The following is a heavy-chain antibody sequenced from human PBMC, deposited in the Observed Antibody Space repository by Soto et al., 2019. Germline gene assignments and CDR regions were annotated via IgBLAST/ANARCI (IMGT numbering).Heavy chain of an antibody. CDR1: GGSISSGGYY. V-gene: IGHV4-61*08. CDR3: ARATHMVRGVDY. Sequence: SETLSLTCTVSGGSISSGGYYWSWIRQPPGKGLEWIGYIYYSGSTNYNPSLKSRVTISVDTSKNQFSLKLSSVTAADTAVYYCARATHMVRGVDYWGQGTLVTVSS. D-gene: IGHD3-10*01. J-gene: IGHJ4*02. CDR2: IYYSGST.